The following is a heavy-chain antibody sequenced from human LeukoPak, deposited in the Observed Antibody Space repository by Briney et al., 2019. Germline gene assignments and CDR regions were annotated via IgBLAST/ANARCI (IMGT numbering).Heavy chain of an antibody. J-gene: IGHJ4*02. D-gene: IGHD2-15*01. V-gene: IGHV5-51*01. CDR1: GYSFTSYW. Sequence: PGESLKISCKGSGYSFTSYWIGWVRQMPGKGLEWMGIIYPGDSDTRYSPSFQGQVTISADKSISTAYLQWSSLKASDTAMYYCARQDFYCSGGSCLWFGYWGQGTLVTVSS. CDR2: IYPGDSDT. CDR3: ARQDFYCSGGSCLWFGY.